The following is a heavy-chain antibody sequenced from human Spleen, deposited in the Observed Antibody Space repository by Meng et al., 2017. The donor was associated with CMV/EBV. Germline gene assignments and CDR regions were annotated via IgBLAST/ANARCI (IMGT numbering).Heavy chain of an antibody. CDR1: GYTGYY. V-gene: IGHV1-46*01. Sequence: ASVKVSCKASGYTGYYIHWVRQAPGQGLQWMGIINPSGGSTSYAQKFQGRVTMTTDTSTSTAYMELRSLRSDDTAVYYCARPSPPSYYGMDVWGQGTTVTVSS. CDR2: INPSGGST. J-gene: IGHJ6*02. CDR3: ARPSPPSYYGMDV.